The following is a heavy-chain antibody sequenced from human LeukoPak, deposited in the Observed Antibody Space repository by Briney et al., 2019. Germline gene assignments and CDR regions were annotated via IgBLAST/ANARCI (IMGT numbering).Heavy chain of an antibody. CDR1: GFTFSSYA. V-gene: IGHV3-48*03. CDR3: AREGTGRYYYYYYMDV. CDR2: ISSSGSTI. J-gene: IGHJ6*03. D-gene: IGHD1-1*01. Sequence: GGSLRLSCAASGFTFSSYAMSWVRQAPGKGLEWVSAISSSGSTIYYADSVRGRFTISRDNAKNSLYLQMNSLRAEDTAVYYCAREGTGRYYYYYYMDVWGKGTTVTISS.